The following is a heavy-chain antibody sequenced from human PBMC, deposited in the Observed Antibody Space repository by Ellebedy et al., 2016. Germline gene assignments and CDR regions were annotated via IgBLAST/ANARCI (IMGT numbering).Heavy chain of an antibody. CDR1: GFTFSTYT. J-gene: IGHJ4*02. D-gene: IGHD2-8*01. CDR2: ISSNSNYI. CDR3: ARFCTTDTCFPEY. Sequence: GESLKISXAASGFTFSTYTMNWVRQAPGKGLEWVSSISSNSNYIYYADSVRGRFTISRDNARNSLYLEMNSLRADDTAVYYCARFCTTDTCFPEYWGQGTLVTVSS. V-gene: IGHV3-21*01.